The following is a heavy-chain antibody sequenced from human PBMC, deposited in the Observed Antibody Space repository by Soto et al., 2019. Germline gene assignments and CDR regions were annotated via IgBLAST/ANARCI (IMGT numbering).Heavy chain of an antibody. D-gene: IGHD3-16*02. CDR2: IYYSGST. V-gene: IGHV4-39*01. CDR3: ARLRGYSGYDSNYDYVWGSYRYCPYFDY. CDR1: GGSISSSSYY. J-gene: IGHJ4*02. Sequence: SETLSLTCTFSGGSISSSSYYWGWIRQPPGKGLEWIGSIYYSGSTYYNPSLKSRVTISVDTSKNQFSLKLSSVTAADTAVYYCARLRGYSGYDSNYDYVWGSYRYCPYFDYWGQGTLVTVSS.